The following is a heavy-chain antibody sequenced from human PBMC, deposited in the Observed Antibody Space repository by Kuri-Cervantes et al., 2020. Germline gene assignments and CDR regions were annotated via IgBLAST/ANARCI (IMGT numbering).Heavy chain of an antibody. CDR3: ARLPFSGWGYMDV. D-gene: IGHD6-19*01. CDR1: GDSVSSNTW. J-gene: IGHJ6*03. CDR2: IYYSGST. V-gene: IGHV4-4*02. Sequence: SETLSLTCIVSGDSVSSNTWWSWVRQPPGKGLEWIGYIYYSGSTNYNPSLKSRVTISVDTSKNQFSLKLSSVTAADTAVYYCARLPFSGWGYMDVWGKGTTVTVSS.